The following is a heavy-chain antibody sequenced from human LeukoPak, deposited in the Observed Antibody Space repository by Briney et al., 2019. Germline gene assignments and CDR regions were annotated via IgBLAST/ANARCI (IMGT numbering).Heavy chain of an antibody. J-gene: IGHJ4*02. CDR1: RFTFSSYA. V-gene: IGHV3-23*01. D-gene: IGHD3-22*01. CDR2: IGGSGSYT. CDR3: AKVLDGTGYWNYYFDS. Sequence: GGSLRLSCAASRFTFSSYAMSWVRQAPGKGLEWVSCIGGSGSYTYYAGSVKGRFTISRDNSKNTLYLQMNSLRAEDTAVYYCAKVLDGTGYWNYYFDSWGQGTLVTVSS.